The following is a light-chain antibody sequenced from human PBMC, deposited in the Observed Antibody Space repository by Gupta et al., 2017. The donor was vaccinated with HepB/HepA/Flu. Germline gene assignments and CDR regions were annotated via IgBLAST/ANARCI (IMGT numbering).Light chain of an antibody. CDR3: NSRESSGNPSYV. J-gene: IGLJ1*01. CDR1: SLRSYY. Sequence: SSELTQDPAVSVALGQTVRIKCQGDSLRSYYASWYQQKPGQAPVLVIYGKNNRPSGIPDRFSGSSSGNTASLTITGAQAEDEADYYCNSRESSGNPSYVFGTGTKVTVL. CDR2: GKN. V-gene: IGLV3-19*01.